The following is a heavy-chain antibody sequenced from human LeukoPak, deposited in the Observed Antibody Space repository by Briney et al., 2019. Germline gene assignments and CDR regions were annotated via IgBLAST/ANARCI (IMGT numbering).Heavy chain of an antibody. J-gene: IGHJ4*02. CDR1: GFTFSSYW. Sequence: GGSLRLSCAASGFTFSSYWMHWVRQAPGKGLEWVAVISYDGSNKYYADSVKGRFTISRDNSKNTLYLQMNSLRAEDTAVYYCARGMGVRCLTDYWGQGTLVTVSS. CDR2: ISYDGSNK. V-gene: IGHV3-30-3*01. D-gene: IGHD4-17*01. CDR3: ARGMGVRCLTDY.